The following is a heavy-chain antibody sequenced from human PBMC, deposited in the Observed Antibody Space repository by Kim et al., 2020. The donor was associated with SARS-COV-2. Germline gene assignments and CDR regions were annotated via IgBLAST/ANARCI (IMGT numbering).Heavy chain of an antibody. D-gene: IGHD2-21*01. V-gene: IGHV3-23*01. J-gene: IGHJ4*02. CDR3: AKGGIVVVIATPYYFDY. Sequence: VRGRFTISRDNSKNTRYLQMNSLRAEDTAVYYCAKGGIVVVIATPYYFDYWGQGTLVTVSS.